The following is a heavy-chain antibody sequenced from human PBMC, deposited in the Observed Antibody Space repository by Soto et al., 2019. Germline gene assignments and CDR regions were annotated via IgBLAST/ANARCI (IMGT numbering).Heavy chain of an antibody. Sequence: EVQLVESGGGLIQPGGSLRLSCAASGFTVSSNYMSWVRQAPGKGLEWVSVIYSGGSTYYADSVKGRFTISRDNSKNTLYLQKNSLKAEDTAVYYCARDISNYPPVYGMDVWGQGTTVTVSS. J-gene: IGHJ6*02. CDR3: ARDISNYPPVYGMDV. CDR1: GFTVSSNY. V-gene: IGHV3-53*01. D-gene: IGHD4-4*01. CDR2: IYSGGST.